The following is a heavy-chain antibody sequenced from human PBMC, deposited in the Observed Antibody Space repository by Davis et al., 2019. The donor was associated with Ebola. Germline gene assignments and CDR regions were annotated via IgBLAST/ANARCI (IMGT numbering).Heavy chain of an antibody. D-gene: IGHD3-3*01. J-gene: IGHJ4*02. CDR1: GFTFSSYS. V-gene: IGHV3-21*01. Sequence: GESLKISCAASGFTFSSYSMNWVRQAPGTGLEWVSSISSSSSYIYYAESVKGRFTISRDNAKNSLYLQMNSLRAEDTAVYYCASLYDFWSRRYDYWGQGTLVTVSS. CDR2: ISSSSSYI. CDR3: ASLYDFWSRRYDY.